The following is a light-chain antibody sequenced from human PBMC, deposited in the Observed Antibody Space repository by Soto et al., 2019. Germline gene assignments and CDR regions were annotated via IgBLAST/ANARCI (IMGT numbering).Light chain of an antibody. J-gene: IGKJ4*01. CDR1: QSVSSN. V-gene: IGKV3-15*01. CDR2: GAS. CDR3: QQYNNWPLT. Sequence: EIVMTQSPATLSVSPGERVTLSCRASQSVSSNLAWYQQKPGQAPRLLIYGASTRATGIPARFSGSGSGTEFTLTISSLQSEDFAVYYCQQYNNWPLTFGGGTKADI.